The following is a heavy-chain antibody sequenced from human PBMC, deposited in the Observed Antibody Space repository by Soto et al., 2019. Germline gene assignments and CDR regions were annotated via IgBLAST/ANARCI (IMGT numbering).Heavy chain of an antibody. V-gene: IGHV1-69*04. CDR2: IIPILGIA. CDR3: ASSGSYNFDY. CDR1: GYTFTSYA. Sequence: ASVKVSCKASGYTFTSYAMHWVRQAPGQGLEWMGRIIPILGIANYAQKFQGRVTITADKSTSTAYMELSSLRSEDTAVYYCASSGSYNFDYWGQGTLVTVSS. J-gene: IGHJ4*02. D-gene: IGHD1-26*01.